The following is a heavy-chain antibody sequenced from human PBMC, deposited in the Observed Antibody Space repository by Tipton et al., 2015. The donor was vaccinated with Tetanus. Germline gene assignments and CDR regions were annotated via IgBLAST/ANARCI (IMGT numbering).Heavy chain of an antibody. V-gene: IGHV4-39*07. Sequence: GLVKPSESLSLTCTVSGGSISSGTFYWDWIRQPPGKGLEWIGNIYYDTERTSHIPPLASRVTISVDKSKNQFSLRLASVTAADTAVYYCARGEPRKSFFLDYWGQGKQVTVSS. CDR3: ARGEPRKSFFLDY. CDR2: IYYDTERT. D-gene: IGHD1-14*01. J-gene: IGHJ4*02. CDR1: GGSISSGTFY.